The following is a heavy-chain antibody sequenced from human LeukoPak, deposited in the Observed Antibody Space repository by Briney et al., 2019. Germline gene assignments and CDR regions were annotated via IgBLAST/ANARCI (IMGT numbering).Heavy chain of an antibody. CDR3: ASPSDYGDHYLDALHI. V-gene: IGHV1-69*06. J-gene: IGHJ3*02. Sequence: SVKVSCKASGDTFSSFAVSWVRQAPGQGLEWMGRIIPLFGTADYAQRYQGRVTISADNSLNTSYLELSSLTSEDTAVYYCASPSDYGDHYLDALHIWGQGTIVTVSS. D-gene: IGHD4-17*01. CDR2: IIPLFGTA. CDR1: GDTFSSFA.